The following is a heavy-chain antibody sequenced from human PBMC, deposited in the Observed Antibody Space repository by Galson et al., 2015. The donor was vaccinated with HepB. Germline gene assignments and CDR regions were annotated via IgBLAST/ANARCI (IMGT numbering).Heavy chain of an antibody. CDR2: TYYRSKWYN. V-gene: IGHV6-1*01. J-gene: IGHJ5*02. CDR1: GDSVSSNSAA. Sequence: CAISGDSVSSNSAAWNWIRQSPSRGLEWLGRTYYRSKWYNDYAVSVKSRITINPDTSKNQFSLQLNSVTPEDTAVYYCAREGGESCSSTSCYENWFDPWGQGTLVTVSS. D-gene: IGHD2-2*01. CDR3: AREGGESCSSTSCYENWFDP.